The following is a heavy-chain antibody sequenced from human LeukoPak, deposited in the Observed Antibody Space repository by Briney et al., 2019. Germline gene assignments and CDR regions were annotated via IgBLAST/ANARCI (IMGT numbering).Heavy chain of an antibody. D-gene: IGHD2-2*01. V-gene: IGHV4-4*07. CDR1: GGSISSYY. CDR3: ARYPGCSSTSCHFYFDY. CDR2: IYTSGST. J-gene: IGHJ4*02. Sequence: KPSETLSLTCTVSGGSISSYYWSWIRQPAGKGLEWIGRIYTSGSTNYNPSLKSRVTISVDKSKNQFSLKLSSVTAADTAVYYCARYPGCSSTSCHFYFDYWGQGTLVTVSS.